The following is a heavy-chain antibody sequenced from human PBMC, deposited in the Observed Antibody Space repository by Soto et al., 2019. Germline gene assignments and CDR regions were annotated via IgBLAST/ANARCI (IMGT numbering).Heavy chain of an antibody. CDR2: IDPSDSYT. Sequence: GESLKISCKGSGYSFTRYWIRWVRQMPGKGLEWMGRIDPSDSYTNYSPSFQGHVTISADKSISTAYLQWSSLKASDTAMYYCARRHSSSSAFDPWGQGTLVTVSS. CDR3: ARRHSSSSAFDP. V-gene: IGHV5-10-1*01. J-gene: IGHJ5*02. D-gene: IGHD6-13*01. CDR1: GYSFTRYW.